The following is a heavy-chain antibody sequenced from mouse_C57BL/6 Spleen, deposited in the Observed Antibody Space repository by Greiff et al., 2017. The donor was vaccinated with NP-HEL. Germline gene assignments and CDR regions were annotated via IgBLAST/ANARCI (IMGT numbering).Heavy chain of an antibody. V-gene: IGHV5-16*01. CDR1: GFTFSDYY. J-gene: IGHJ1*03. CDR2: INYDGSST. D-gene: IGHD1-1*01. CDR3: ARALLLGTYFDV. Sequence: DVHLVESEGGLVQPGSSMKLSCTASGFTFSDYYMAWVRQVPEKGLEWVANINYDGSSTYYLDSLKSRFIISRDNAKNILYLQMSSLKSEDTATYYCARALLLGTYFDVWGTGTTVTVSS.